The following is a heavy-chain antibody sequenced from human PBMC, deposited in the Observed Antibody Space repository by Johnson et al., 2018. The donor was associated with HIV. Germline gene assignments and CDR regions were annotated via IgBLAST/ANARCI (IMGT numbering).Heavy chain of an antibody. CDR3: AKGRGYDYDALDF. Sequence: EVQLVESGGGVVQPGRSLRLSCAASGFTFSNYVIHWVRQAPGKGLEWVANIKQDGSEKYCVDSVKGRFTISRDKSKDTLYLQMSSLRAEDTAVYYCAKGRGYDYDALDFWGQGTMVTVSS. V-gene: IGHV3-7*03. CDR1: GFTFSNYV. CDR2: IKQDGSEK. J-gene: IGHJ3*01. D-gene: IGHD5-12*01.